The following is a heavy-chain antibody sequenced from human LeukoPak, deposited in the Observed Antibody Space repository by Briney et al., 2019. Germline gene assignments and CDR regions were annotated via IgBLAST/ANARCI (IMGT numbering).Heavy chain of an antibody. CDR2: IYYSGST. D-gene: IGHD5-24*01. CDR1: GGSISSYY. J-gene: IGHJ5*02. Sequence: PSETLSLTCTVSGGSISSYYWSWIRQPPGKGLEWIGYIYYSGSTNYNPSLKSRVTISVDTSKNQFSLKLSSVTAADTAVYYCARGVATRKVYWFDPWGQGTLVTVSS. V-gene: IGHV4-59*01. CDR3: ARGVATRKVYWFDP.